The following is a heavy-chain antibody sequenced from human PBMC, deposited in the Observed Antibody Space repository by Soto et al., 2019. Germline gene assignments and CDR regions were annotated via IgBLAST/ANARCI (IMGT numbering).Heavy chain of an antibody. Sequence: GGSLRLSCEASGFTFGNYAMTWVRQAPGKGLEWVSTISGSGDRTYYADSVTGRFTISRDNSKNTLYLQMHSLGVEDTAVYFCAKDTVAIRSFYFDSWAQGTLVTVSS. CDR1: GFTFGNYA. V-gene: IGHV3-23*01. CDR2: ISGSGDRT. D-gene: IGHD2-21*01. CDR3: AKDTVAIRSFYFDS. J-gene: IGHJ4*02.